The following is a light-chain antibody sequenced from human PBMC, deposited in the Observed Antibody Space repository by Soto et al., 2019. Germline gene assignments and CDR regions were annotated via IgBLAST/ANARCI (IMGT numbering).Light chain of an antibody. J-gene: IGLJ1*01. CDR1: SNDVGYSSF. Sequence: QSALTQPPSASGSPGQSVTISCTGNSNDVGYSSFISWYQQHPGKGPKLIIYEVSKWPSGVPDRFSGSKSGNTASLSVSGLQDEDDADYFCTSPADNGKHVFGAGTKVTVL. CDR2: EVS. V-gene: IGLV2-8*01. CDR3: TSPADNGKHV.